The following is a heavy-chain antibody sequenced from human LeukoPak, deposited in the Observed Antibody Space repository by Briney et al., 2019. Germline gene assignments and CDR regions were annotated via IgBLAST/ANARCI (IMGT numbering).Heavy chain of an antibody. CDR3: ARENVRTFDY. Sequence: PSQTLSLTCTVSGDSVSSGVYYWSWFRQHPGKGPEWIGYINYSGNTYSNPSLKSRLAISLDTSRNQLSLKLSSVTAADTAVYYCARENVRTFDYWGQGTLVTVSS. CDR2: INYSGNT. D-gene: IGHD1-14*01. CDR1: GDSVSSGVYY. V-gene: IGHV4-31*03. J-gene: IGHJ4*02.